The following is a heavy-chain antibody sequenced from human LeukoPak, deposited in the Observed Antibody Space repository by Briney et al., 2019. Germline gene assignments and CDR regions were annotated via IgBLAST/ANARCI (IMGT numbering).Heavy chain of an antibody. CDR1: GYTFTGYY. CDR2: INPNSDDT. V-gene: IGHV1-2*02. J-gene: IGHJ6*03. D-gene: IGHD2-2*01. CDR3: ATGVPYQPLPASYYYYMDV. Sequence: GASVKVSCKASGYTFTGYYIHWVRQAPGQGLEWMGWINPNSDDTSFAQRFQGGVTMTRDTSISTAYMELSRLRSDDTAVYYCATGVPYQPLPASYYYYMDVWGKGTTITVSS.